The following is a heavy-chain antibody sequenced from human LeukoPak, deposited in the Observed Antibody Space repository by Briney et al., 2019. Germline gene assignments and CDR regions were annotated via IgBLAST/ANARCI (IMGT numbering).Heavy chain of an antibody. V-gene: IGHV3-21*01. J-gene: IGHJ4*02. Sequence: PGGSPRLSCAASGFTFSSYSMNWVRQAPGKGLEWVSSISSSSSYIYYADSVKGRFTISRDNAKNSLYLQMNSLRAEDTAVYYCAREDRSNFDYWGQGTLVTVSS. CDR1: GFTFSSYS. CDR3: AREDRSNFDY. CDR2: ISSSSSYI.